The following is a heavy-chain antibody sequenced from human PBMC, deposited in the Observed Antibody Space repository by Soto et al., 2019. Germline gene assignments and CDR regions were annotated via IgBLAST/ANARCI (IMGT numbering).Heavy chain of an antibody. CDR2: ISGGGGTT. V-gene: IGHV3-23*01. CDR1: GFTFSNYA. Sequence: EVHLLDSGGGLVQPGGSLRLSCAASGFTFSNYAMSWVRQAPGKGLEWVSGISGGGGTTYYADSVKGRFTISRDNSKNTLSLQMDSRRAEDTAVYYCAKDAGVPIVVPYNWGQGTLVTVSS. J-gene: IGHJ4*02. D-gene: IGHD3-22*01. CDR3: AKDAGVPIVVPYN.